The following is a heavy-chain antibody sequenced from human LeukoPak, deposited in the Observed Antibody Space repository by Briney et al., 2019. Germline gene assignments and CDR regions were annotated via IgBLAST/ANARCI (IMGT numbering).Heavy chain of an antibody. Sequence: SETLSLTCTVSGGSIITSSNYWGWIRQPPGKGLEWIGSIYYSGSTNYNPSLKSRVTISVDTSKNQFSLKLSSVTAADTAVYYCARDYHIAVAGGYYYYMDVWGKGTTVTVSS. D-gene: IGHD6-19*01. J-gene: IGHJ6*03. CDR3: ARDYHIAVAGGYYYYMDV. V-gene: IGHV4-39*07. CDR2: IYYSGST. CDR1: GGSIITSSNY.